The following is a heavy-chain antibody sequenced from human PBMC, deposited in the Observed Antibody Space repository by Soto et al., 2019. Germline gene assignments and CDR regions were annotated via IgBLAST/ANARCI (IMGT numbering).Heavy chain of an antibody. Sequence: EVQLLESGGGLVQPGGSLRLSCAASGFTFSSYAMSWVRQAPGKGLEWVSAISGSGGSTYYADSVKGRFTISRDNSKNPLYLKMTRLRAGDPALFYCAEGGAGGGGAFDIWGQGTMVTVSS. CDR2: ISGSGGST. D-gene: IGHD3-16*01. J-gene: IGHJ3*02. CDR1: GFTFSSYA. V-gene: IGHV3-23*01. CDR3: AEGGAGGGGAFDI.